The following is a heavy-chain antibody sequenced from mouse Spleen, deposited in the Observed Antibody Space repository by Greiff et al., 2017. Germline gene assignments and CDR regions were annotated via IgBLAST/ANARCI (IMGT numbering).Heavy chain of an antibody. CDR2: IDPETGGT. CDR1: GYTFTDYE. Sequence: QVQLQQSGAELVRPGASVTLSCKASGYTFTDYEMHWVKQTPVHGLEWIGAIDPETGGTAYNQKFKGKAILTADKSSSTAYMELRSLTSEDSAVYYCTRGELGHDYWGQGTTLTVSS. V-gene: IGHV1-15*01. CDR3: TRGELGHDY. J-gene: IGHJ2*01. D-gene: IGHD4-1*01.